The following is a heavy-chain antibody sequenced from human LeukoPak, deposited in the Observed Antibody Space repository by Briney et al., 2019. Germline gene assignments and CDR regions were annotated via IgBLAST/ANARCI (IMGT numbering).Heavy chain of an antibody. CDR3: AKGRSGSYPEFDY. CDR2: ISYDGSNK. V-gene: IGHV3-30*18. D-gene: IGHD1-26*01. CDR1: GFTFSSYG. Sequence: GRPLRLSCAASGFTFSSYGMHWVRQAPGKGLEWVAVISYDGSNKYYADSVKGRFTISRDNSKNTLYLQMNSLRAEDTAAYYCAKGRSGSYPEFDYWGQGTLVTVSS. J-gene: IGHJ4*02.